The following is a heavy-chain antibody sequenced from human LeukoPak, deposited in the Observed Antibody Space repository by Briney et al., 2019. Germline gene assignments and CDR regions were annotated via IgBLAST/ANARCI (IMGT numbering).Heavy chain of an antibody. V-gene: IGHV3-23*01. CDR1: GFTFSSDA. CDR2: ISGRGGTT. Sequence: PGGSLRLSCAASGFTFSSDAMSWVRQAPGKGLEWVSGISGRGGTTYYADSVKGRFTISRDNSKNTLYLQMNSLRAGDTAVYYCAKVPAGVRGLFDPWGQGTLVTVSS. J-gene: IGHJ5*02. CDR3: AKVPAGVRGLFDP. D-gene: IGHD3-10*01.